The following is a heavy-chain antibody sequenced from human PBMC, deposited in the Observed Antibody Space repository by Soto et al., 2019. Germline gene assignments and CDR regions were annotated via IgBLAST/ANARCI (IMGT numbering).Heavy chain of an antibody. J-gene: IGHJ6*02. CDR2: IIPIFGTA. D-gene: IGHD2-2*02. CDR3: AREVCSSTSCYKGYYYYGMDV. CDR1: GGTFSSYA. Sequence: QVQLVQSGAEVKKPGSSVKVSCKASGGTFSSYAISWVRQAPGQGLEWMGGIIPIFGTANYAKKFQGRVKIYADQSTSTAYMELSSLRSEYTAVYYCAREVCSSTSCYKGYYYYGMDVWVQGTTVTVSS. V-gene: IGHV1-69*01.